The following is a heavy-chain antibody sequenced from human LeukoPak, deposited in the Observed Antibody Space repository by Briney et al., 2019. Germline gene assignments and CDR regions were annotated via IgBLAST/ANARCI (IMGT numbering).Heavy chain of an antibody. CDR3: AKVRWDNSGWYYLDS. J-gene: IGHJ4*02. CDR1: GFSLKDYN. CDR2: TTYDGGNE. D-gene: IGHD6-19*01. Sequence: GGSLRLSCAASGFSLKDYNMHWVRQAPGKGLEWVAVTTYDGGNEYYTDSVKGRFTISRDNSKSTLYLQMNSLRTEDTAVYYCAKVRWDNSGWYYLDSWGQGTLVTVSS. V-gene: IGHV3-30*18.